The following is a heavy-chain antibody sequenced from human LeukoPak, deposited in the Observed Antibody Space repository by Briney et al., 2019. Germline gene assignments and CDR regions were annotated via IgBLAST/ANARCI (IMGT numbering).Heavy chain of an antibody. Sequence: GGSLRLSCAAYGFTFTNYWMSWVRQAPGKGLEWVANIKEDGSEKYYVDSVKGRFTISRDNAKNSLYLQMNNLRAEDTAVYYCARDQGWGQGTLVTVSS. CDR2: IKEDGSEK. V-gene: IGHV3-7*01. CDR3: ARDQG. J-gene: IGHJ4*02. CDR1: GFTFTNYW.